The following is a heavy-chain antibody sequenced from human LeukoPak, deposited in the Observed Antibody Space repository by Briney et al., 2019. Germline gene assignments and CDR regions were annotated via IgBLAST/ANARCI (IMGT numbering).Heavy chain of an antibody. CDR2: INLNSGAT. CDR1: GYTFTGYY. D-gene: IGHD3-10*01. Sequence: ASVKVSCKASGYTFTGYYMHWVRQAPGQGLEWMGCINLNSGATRYAQMYQGRVTMTWDTSITTAYMELSRLRSDDTAVYYCNYYGSGSYYGYWGQGTLVTVSS. J-gene: IGHJ4*02. CDR3: NYYGSGSYYGY. V-gene: IGHV1-2*02.